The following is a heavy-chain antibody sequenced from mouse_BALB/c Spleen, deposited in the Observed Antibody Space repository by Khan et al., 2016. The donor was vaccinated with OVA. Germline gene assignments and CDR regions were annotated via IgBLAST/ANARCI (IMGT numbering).Heavy chain of an antibody. CDR1: GYTFTNYG. V-gene: IGHV9-1*02. Sequence: QIQLVQSGPELKKPGETVKISCKASGYTFTNYGMNWVKQAPGKGLKWMGWINTYTGETTYTDDFKGRFAFSLEPSASTAYLQINNLKNEDMATXFCARGASYWYFDVWGAGTTVTVSS. CDR2: INTYTGET. CDR3: ARGASYWYFDV. J-gene: IGHJ1*01.